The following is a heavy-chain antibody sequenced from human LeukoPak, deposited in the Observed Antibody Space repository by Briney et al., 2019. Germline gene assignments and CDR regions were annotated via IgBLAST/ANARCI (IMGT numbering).Heavy chain of an antibody. CDR3: ARDSHYYDFWSSYPTDAFDI. V-gene: IGHV3-30*03. D-gene: IGHD3-3*01. CDR1: GFTFSSYS. CDR2: ISYDGSNK. Sequence: GGSLRLSCAASGFTFSSYSMNWVRQAPGKGLEWVAVISYDGSNKYYADSVKGRFTISRDNSKNTLYLQMNSLRAEDTAVYYCARDSHYYDFWSSYPTDAFDIWGQGTMVTVSS. J-gene: IGHJ3*02.